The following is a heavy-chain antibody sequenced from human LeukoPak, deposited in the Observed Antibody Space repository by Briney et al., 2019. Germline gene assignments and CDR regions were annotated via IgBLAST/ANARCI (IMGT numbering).Heavy chain of an antibody. CDR2: IYSTGSA. V-gene: IGHV4-59*08. J-gene: IGHJ4*02. CDR1: GGSLSSYY. D-gene: IGHD5-12*01. CDR3: ARMGGYSGYATH. Sequence: SETLSLTCTVSGGSLSSYYWSRIRQPPGKGLEWIGYIYSTGSANYNPSLKSRVTLSVDTAKNQFSLKLNSVTAADTAVYYCARMGGYSGYATHWGQGTLVTVSS.